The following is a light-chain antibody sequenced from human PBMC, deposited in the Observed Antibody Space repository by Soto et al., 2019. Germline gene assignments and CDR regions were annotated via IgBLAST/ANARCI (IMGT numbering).Light chain of an antibody. CDR1: SSDVGAYNY. J-gene: IGLJ2*01. CDR3: SSYTSSSTLDLV. Sequence: QSALTQPASVSGSPGQSITISCTGTSSDVGAYNYVSWYQQHPGKAPKLMIYDVSNRPSGVSNRFSGSKSGNTASLTISGLQAEDEADYYCSSYTSSSTLDLVFGGGTKVTVL. V-gene: IGLV2-14*01. CDR2: DVS.